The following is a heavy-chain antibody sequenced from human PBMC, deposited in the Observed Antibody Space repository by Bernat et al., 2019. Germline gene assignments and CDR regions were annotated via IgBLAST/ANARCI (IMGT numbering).Heavy chain of an antibody. Sequence: QVQLQESGPGLVKPSQTLSLTCTVSGGSISSGDYYWSWIRQPPGKGLEWIGYIYYSGSTYYNPSLKSRVTISVDTSKNQFSLKLGSVTAADTAVYYCAGGGGRMDDIVVVVAASFDIWGQGTMVTVSS. CDR2: IYYSGST. J-gene: IGHJ3*02. V-gene: IGHV4-30-4*01. CDR3: AGGGGRMDDIVVVVAASFDI. D-gene: IGHD2-15*01. CDR1: GGSISSGDYY.